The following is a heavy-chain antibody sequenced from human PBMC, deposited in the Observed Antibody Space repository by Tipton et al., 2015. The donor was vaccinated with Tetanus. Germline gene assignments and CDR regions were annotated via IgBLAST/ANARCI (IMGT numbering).Heavy chain of an antibody. J-gene: IGHJ6*02. D-gene: IGHD3-16*01. CDR1: GFTFSSYH. V-gene: IGHV3-23*01. Sequence: SLRLSCAASGFTFSSYHMAWVRQATGKALAWVSGISGTGGRKYYRAGERGRLDVSRDSSGNTLFLQMNSLRAYDTAVYYCAKASTLNQLWDADVWAQSTTVIVSS. CDR3: AKASTLNQLWDADV. CDR2: ISGTGGRK.